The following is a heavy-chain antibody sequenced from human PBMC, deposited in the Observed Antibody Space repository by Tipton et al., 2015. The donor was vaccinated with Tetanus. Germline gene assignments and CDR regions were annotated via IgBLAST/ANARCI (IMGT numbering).Heavy chain of an antibody. V-gene: IGHV3-23*01. J-gene: IGHJ4*02. CDR3: AKVGLYCSGGSCYEAGFDY. Sequence: SLRLSCAASGFTFSSYAISWVRQAPGKGLEWVSAISGSGGSTYYADSVKGRFTISRDNSKNTLYLQMNSLRAEDTAVYYCAKVGLYCSGGSCYEAGFDYWGQGSLVTVSS. D-gene: IGHD2-15*01. CDR2: ISGSGGST. CDR1: GFTFSSYA.